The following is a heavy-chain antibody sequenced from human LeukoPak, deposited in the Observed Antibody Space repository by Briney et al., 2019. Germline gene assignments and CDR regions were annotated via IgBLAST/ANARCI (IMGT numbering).Heavy chain of an antibody. J-gene: IGHJ4*02. Sequence: GGSLRLSCAASGSIFSNYAMHWVRQAPGKGLEWVASISYDGSNKYNADSEKGRFTISRDSSKNTLFLQMNSLRAEDTAVYYCARDGLQLFTPTFDYWGQGTLVTVSS. CDR2: ISYDGSNK. D-gene: IGHD5-24*01. CDR3: ARDGLQLFTPTFDY. CDR1: GSIFSNYA. V-gene: IGHV3-30-3*01.